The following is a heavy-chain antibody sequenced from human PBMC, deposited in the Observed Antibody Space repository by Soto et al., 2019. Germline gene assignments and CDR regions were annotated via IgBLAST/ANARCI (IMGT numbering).Heavy chain of an antibody. CDR2: IDPSDSYT. J-gene: IGHJ4*02. CDR3: ASLPAPDYDFWSGYFDY. Sequence: PGESLKISCKGSGYSFTSYWISWVRQMPGKGLEWMGRIDPSDSYTNYSPSFQGHVTISADKSISTAYLQWSSLKASDTAMYYCASLPAPDYDFWSGYFDYWGQGALVAVSS. D-gene: IGHD3-3*01. V-gene: IGHV5-10-1*01. CDR1: GYSFTSYW.